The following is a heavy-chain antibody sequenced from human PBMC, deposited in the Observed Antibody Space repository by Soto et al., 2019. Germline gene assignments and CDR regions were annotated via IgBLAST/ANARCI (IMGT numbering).Heavy chain of an antibody. CDR2: ISAYNGNT. D-gene: IGHD2-2*01. J-gene: IGHJ3*02. CDR1: GYTFTSYG. Sequence: RASVKVSCKASGYTFTSYGISWVRQAPGQGLEWMGWISAYNGNTNYAQKLQGRVTMTTDTSTSTAYMELRSLRSDDTAVYYCARDSDLFYPFVVVPAAMRPAGYDAFDIWGQGTMVTVSS. CDR3: ARDSDLFYPFVVVPAAMRPAGYDAFDI. V-gene: IGHV1-18*01.